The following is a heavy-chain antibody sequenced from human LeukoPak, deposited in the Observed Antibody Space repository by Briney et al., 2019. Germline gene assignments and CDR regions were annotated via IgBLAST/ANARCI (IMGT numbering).Heavy chain of an antibody. D-gene: IGHD3-10*01. J-gene: IGHJ3*02. CDR1: GFTFSSYW. V-gene: IGHV3-7*01. CDR3: ASGSGSYYNPDAFDI. CDR2: IKQGGSEK. Sequence: GGSLRLSCAASGFTFSSYWMSWVRQAPGKGLEWVANIKQGGSEKYYVDSVKGRFTISRDNAKNSLYLQMNSLRAEDTAVYYCASGSGSYYNPDAFDIWGQGTMVTVSS.